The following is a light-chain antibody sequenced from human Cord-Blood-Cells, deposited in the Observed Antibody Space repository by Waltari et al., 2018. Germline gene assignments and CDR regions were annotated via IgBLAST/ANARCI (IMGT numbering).Light chain of an antibody. Sequence: SYVLTQPPSVSVAPGKTARITCGGNNIGSKSVHWYQQKPGQAPVLVVYDDSERPSGFPGRFSGSNSGNTATLTISRVEAGDEADYYCQVWDSSSDHYVFGTGTKVTVL. V-gene: IGLV3-21*03. CDR1: NIGSKS. CDR3: QVWDSSSDHYV. J-gene: IGLJ1*01. CDR2: DDS.